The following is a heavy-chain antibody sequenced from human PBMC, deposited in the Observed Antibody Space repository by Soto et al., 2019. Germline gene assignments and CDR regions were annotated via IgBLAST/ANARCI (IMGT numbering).Heavy chain of an antibody. CDR3: ARGYCSSTICYIWDNWFDP. CDR1: GGSISSYY. J-gene: IGHJ5*02. V-gene: IGHV4-59*01. CDR2: IYYSGRT. Sequence: QVQLQESGPGPVKPSETLSLTCTVSGGSISSYYWSWIRQPPGKGLEWIGYIYYSGRTNYNPSPKSRVTISVDTSKNQFSLKLSSVTAADTAVYYCARGYCSSTICYIWDNWFDPWGQGTLVTVSS. D-gene: IGHD2-2*02.